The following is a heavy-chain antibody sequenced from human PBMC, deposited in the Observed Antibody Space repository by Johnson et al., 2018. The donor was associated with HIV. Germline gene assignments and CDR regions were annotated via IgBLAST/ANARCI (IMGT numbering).Heavy chain of an antibody. CDR2: IRYDGSNK. Sequence: QMQLVESGGGVVQPGKSLTLSCVGSGLSFSSYGMHWVRQAPGKGLEWVAFIRYDGSNKYYADSVKGRFTISRDNSKNTLYLQMNSLRAEDTAVYYCARESIITMVQGSLGAFESWGQGTMVTVSS. J-gene: IGHJ3*02. D-gene: IGHD3-10*01. V-gene: IGHV3-30*02. CDR1: GLSFSSYG. CDR3: ARESIITMVQGSLGAFES.